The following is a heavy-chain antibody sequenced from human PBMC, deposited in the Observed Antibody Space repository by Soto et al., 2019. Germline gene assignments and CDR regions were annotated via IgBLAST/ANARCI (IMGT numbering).Heavy chain of an antibody. J-gene: IGHJ4*02. V-gene: IGHV4-4*07. CDR2: IYTSGST. D-gene: IGHD3-3*01. Sequence: SETLSLTXTVSGGSISSYYWSWIRQPAGKGLEWIGRIYTSGSTNYNPSLKSRVTMSVDTSKNQFSLKLSSVTAADTAVYYCARTGNLWSGYSDQLDYWGQGTPVTVSS. CDR3: ARTGNLWSGYSDQLDY. CDR1: GGSISSYY.